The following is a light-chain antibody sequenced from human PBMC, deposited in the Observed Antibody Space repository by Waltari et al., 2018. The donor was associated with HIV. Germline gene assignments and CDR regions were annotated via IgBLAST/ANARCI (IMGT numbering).Light chain of an antibody. J-gene: IGLJ2*01. Sequence: QSVLTQPPSASGTAGQRVTISCSGSRSNIGSNFVFWYQQFPGSAPKLLIYKNKPRFSVVPGGFSGSKSGPSAALAISGLRSEDEAAYYCAAWDDNLVGHVVFGGGTNLTV. CDR1: RSNIGSNF. CDR2: KNK. CDR3: AAWDDNLVGHVV. V-gene: IGLV1-47*01.